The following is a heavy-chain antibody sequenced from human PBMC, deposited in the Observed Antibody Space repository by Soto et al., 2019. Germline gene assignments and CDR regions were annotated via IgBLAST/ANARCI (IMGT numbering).Heavy chain of an antibody. V-gene: IGHV3-30*18. Sequence: QVQLVESGGGVVQPGRSLRLSCGASGFTFSNYGMHWVRQAPGKGLEWVAFISNDGSNKNYGDSVKGRFSISRDNSENTLSLQSNSLRAEDTAVYFCAKDQLPVYYYHSRGPFDSWGQGTLVTVSS. CDR3: AKDQLPVYYYHSRGPFDS. D-gene: IGHD3-22*01. CDR2: ISNDGSNK. CDR1: GFTFSNYG. J-gene: IGHJ4*02.